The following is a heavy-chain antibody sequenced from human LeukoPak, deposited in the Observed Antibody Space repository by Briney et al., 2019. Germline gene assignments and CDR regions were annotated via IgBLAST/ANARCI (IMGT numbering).Heavy chain of an antibody. CDR3: AKDRGSSSSWYDIFDY. CDR2: ISYDGSNK. Sequence: GGSLRLSCAASGFTFSSYGMHWVRQAPGKGLEWVAVISYDGSNKYYADSVKGRFTISRDNSKNTLYLQMNSLRAEDTAVYYCAKDRGSSSSWYDIFDYWGQGTLVTVSS. D-gene: IGHD6-13*01. V-gene: IGHV3-30*18. J-gene: IGHJ4*02. CDR1: GFTFSSYG.